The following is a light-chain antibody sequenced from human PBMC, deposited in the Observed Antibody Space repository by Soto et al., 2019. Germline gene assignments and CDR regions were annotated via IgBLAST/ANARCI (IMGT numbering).Light chain of an antibody. CDR3: SSYAGTTNLV. Sequence: QSALTQPPSASGSPGQSVTISCTGTGSDVGGYDYVSWYQLHPGGAPKPIIYEVIRRPSGVPDRFSGSKSGNTASLTVSGLQADDEADYFCSSYAGTTNLVFGGGTKLTVL. J-gene: IGLJ3*02. CDR2: EVI. V-gene: IGLV2-8*01. CDR1: GSDVGGYDY.